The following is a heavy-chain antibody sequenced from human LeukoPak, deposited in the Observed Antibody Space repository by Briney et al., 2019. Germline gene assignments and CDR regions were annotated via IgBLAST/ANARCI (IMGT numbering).Heavy chain of an antibody. CDR2: ISYSGST. J-gene: IGHJ6*02. V-gene: IGHV4-61*01. CDR3: ARELLGLDV. D-gene: IGHD2-15*01. CDR1: AASFISSSHH. Sequence: SETLSLTCTVSAASFISSSHHWGWIRQPPGKGLDWIGYISYSGSTYYNPSLKSRVTISVDASKNQFSLKLRSVTAADTAVYYCARELLGLDVWGQGTTVTVSS.